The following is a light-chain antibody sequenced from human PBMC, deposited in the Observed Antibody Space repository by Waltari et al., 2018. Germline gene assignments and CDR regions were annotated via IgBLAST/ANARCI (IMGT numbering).Light chain of an antibody. CDR1: NIEIKS. CDR3: QLWDSTTDHLV. J-gene: IGLJ2*01. CDR2: SDS. Sequence: SYVLTQPPSVSVAPGQTASIACGGDNIEIKSVPRYQQRPGQAPGMPNTSDSDRPSGIPERFSGSNSGNTATLTVTGVEAEDEADYYCQLWDSTTDHLVFGGGTKLTVL. V-gene: IGLV3-21*01.